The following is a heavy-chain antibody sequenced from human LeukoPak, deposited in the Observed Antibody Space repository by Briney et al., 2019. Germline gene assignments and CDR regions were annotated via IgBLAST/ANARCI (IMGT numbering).Heavy chain of an antibody. Sequence: GGSLRLSCAASGFTFSSYAMSWVRQAPGKGLEWVSAISGSGGSTYYPDSVKGRFTISRDNSKNTLYLQMNSLRAEDTAVYYCAKSDDIVVVPAAPFDPWGQGTLVTVSS. CDR2: ISGSGGST. D-gene: IGHD2-2*01. CDR1: GFTFSSYA. V-gene: IGHV3-23*01. J-gene: IGHJ5*02. CDR3: AKSDDIVVVPAAPFDP.